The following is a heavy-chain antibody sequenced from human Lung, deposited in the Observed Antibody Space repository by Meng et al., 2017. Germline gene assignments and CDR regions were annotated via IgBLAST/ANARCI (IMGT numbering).Heavy chain of an antibody. CDR1: GGSCSSSHYY. CDR3: ARGQKGYFDL. CDR2: IYNSGST. V-gene: IGHV4-30-4*01. J-gene: IGHJ2*01. Sequence: QLQRLESGPGLAQPSPSLSRTCTGPGGSCSSSHYYWSWIRQPPGKGLEWSGHIYNSGSTYYNPSLKSRITISVDTSKNQFSLKLSSVTAADTAVYYCARGQKGYFDLWGRGTLVTVSS.